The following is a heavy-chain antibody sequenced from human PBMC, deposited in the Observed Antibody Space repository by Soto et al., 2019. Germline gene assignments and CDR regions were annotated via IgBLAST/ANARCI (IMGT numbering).Heavy chain of an antibody. V-gene: IGHV3-43*01. Sequence: QPGGSLRLSCAASGFIFDDYAMHWVRQAPGKGLEWVSLISWDGGSTYYADSVKGRFTISRDNSKNSLYLQMNSLRTEDTALYYCAKDIVPHATMIQDPYYYYYYGMDVWGQGTTVTVSS. J-gene: IGHJ6*02. CDR1: GFIFDDYA. CDR3: AKDIVPHATMIQDPYYYYYYGMDV. D-gene: IGHD3-22*01. CDR2: ISWDGGST.